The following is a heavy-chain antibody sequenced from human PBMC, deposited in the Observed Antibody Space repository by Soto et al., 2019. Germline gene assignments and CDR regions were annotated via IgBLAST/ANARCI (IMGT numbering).Heavy chain of an antibody. CDR2: ISAYNGNT. CDR3: ARTTTVLRFLEWLLPDNWFDP. D-gene: IGHD3-3*01. J-gene: IGHJ5*02. V-gene: IGHV1-18*01. CDR1: GYTFTSYG. Sequence: ASVKLSCKASGYTFTSYGISWVRQAPGQGLERIGWISAYNGNTNYAQKLQVRVTMTTDTSTTTAYMELRSRRSDDTGMYYCARTTTVLRFLEWLLPDNWFDPWGQGTLVTVSS.